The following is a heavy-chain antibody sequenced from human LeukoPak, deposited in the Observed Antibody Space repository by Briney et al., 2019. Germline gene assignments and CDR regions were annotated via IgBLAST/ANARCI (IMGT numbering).Heavy chain of an antibody. CDR1: GGSISSSDYY. CDR2: IYYSGST. Sequence: PSETLSLTCTVSGGSISSSDYYWGWIRQPPGRGLEWIGSIYYSGSTYYSPSLKSRVTISVDTSKNQFSLKLSSVTAADTAVYYCARVYYGSGRTPYYCTDVWGKGTTVTVSS. V-gene: IGHV4-39*07. D-gene: IGHD3-10*01. CDR3: ARVYYGSGRTPYYCTDV. J-gene: IGHJ6*03.